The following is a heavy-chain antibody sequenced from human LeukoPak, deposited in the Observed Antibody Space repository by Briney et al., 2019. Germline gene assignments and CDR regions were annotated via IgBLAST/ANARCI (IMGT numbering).Heavy chain of an antibody. CDR2: ISGSGSYI. CDR3: AREWYSYGDY. J-gene: IGHJ4*02. V-gene: IGHV3-21*01. Sequence: GGSLRLSCAASGFTFSSYSMNWVRQAPGKGLEWVSSISGSGSYIYYADSVKGRFTISRDNAKNSLYLQMNSLRAEDTAVYYCAREWYSYGDYWGQGTLVTVSS. D-gene: IGHD5-18*01. CDR1: GFTFSSYS.